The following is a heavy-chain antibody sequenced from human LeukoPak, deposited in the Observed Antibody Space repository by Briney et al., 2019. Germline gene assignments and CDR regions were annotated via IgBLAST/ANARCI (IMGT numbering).Heavy chain of an antibody. D-gene: IGHD1-26*01. CDR2: MFHSGST. V-gene: IGHV4-39*01. Sequence: SETLSLTCTVSDGSISSSSYYWAWIRQPPGKGLGWIGSMFHSGSTYYNPSLKSRVTISVDTSKIQFSLKLTSVTAADTAVYYCARHGSYYAVQFFDYWGQGTLVTVSS. J-gene: IGHJ4*02. CDR3: ARHGSYYAVQFFDY. CDR1: DGSISSSSYY.